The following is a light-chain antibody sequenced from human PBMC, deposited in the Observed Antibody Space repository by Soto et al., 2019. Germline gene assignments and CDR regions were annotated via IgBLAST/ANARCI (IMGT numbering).Light chain of an antibody. V-gene: IGLV2-14*01. CDR1: SSNVGGYNY. Sequence: QSALTQPASVSGSPGQSITISCTGTSSNVGGYNYVSWHQHQPGNAPKLLIFEDSYRPSGVSERFSGTKSGKTSSLTISGLQDDDEAYYYSSYKTRRRLYVFGTGTKLTVL. J-gene: IGLJ1*01. CDR3: SYKTRRRLYV. CDR2: EDS.